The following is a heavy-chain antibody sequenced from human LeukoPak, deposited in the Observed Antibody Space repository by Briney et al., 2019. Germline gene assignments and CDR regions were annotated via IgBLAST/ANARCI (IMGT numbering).Heavy chain of an antibody. CDR3: ARDISYYYDSSGYWFDP. D-gene: IGHD3-22*01. J-gene: IGHJ5*02. V-gene: IGHV4-61*02. CDR1: GGSISSGSYY. CDR2: IYTSGST. Sequence: SQTLSLTCTVSGGSISSGSYYWSWIRQPAGKGLEWIGRIYTSGSTNCNPSLKSRVTISVDTSKNQFSLKLSSVTAADTAVYYCARDISYYYDSSGYWFDPWGQGTLVTVSS.